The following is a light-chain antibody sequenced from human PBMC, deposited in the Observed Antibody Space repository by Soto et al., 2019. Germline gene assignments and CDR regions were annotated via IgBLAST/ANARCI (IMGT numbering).Light chain of an antibody. CDR1: QSVSSSY. CDR3: QQYGTSPHT. V-gene: IGKV3-20*01. Sequence: EIVLTQSPGTLSLSPGERATLSCRASQSVSSSYLAWYQQKPGQAPRLLIYGASSRATGIPDRFSGSGSGTDFTLTISRLEPEDFAVYSCQQYGTSPHTFGQGTQLEIK. J-gene: IGKJ2*01. CDR2: GAS.